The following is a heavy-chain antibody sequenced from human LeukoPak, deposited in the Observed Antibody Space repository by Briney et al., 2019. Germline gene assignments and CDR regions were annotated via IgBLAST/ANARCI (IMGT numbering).Heavy chain of an antibody. CDR2: IRSEVHGGTT. D-gene: IGHD1-26*01. CDR1: GFTFGDYP. Sequence: GSLRLSCTASGFTFGDYPVSWVRQAPGKGLQSVGFIRSEVHGGTTQYGASVRGRFTISRDDSKSIAYLQMNSLKTEDTAVYYCARDGRSGSAWTPYYFYMDVWGKGTTVTVSS. V-gene: IGHV3-49*04. CDR3: ARDGRSGSAWTPYYFYMDV. J-gene: IGHJ6*03.